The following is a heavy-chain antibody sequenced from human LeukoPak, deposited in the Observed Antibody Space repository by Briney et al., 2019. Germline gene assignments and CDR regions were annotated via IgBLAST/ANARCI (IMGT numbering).Heavy chain of an antibody. CDR3: AKDSTPGYYYYMDV. V-gene: IGHV3-30*02. J-gene: IGHJ6*03. D-gene: IGHD5/OR15-5a*01. Sequence: GGSLRLSCAASGFTFSSYAMSWVRQAPGKGLEWVAFIRYDGSNKYYADSVKGRFTISRDNSKNTLYLQMNSLRAEDTAVYYCAKDSTPGYYYYMDVWGKGTTVTVSS. CDR2: IRYDGSNK. CDR1: GFTFSSYA.